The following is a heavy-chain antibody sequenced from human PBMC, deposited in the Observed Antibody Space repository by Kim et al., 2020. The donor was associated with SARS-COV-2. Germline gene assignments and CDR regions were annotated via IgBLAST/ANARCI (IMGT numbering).Heavy chain of an antibody. CDR2: ISSSSSTI. CDR3: ARGPTYYDILTGRHDAFDI. V-gene: IGHV3-48*02. D-gene: IGHD3-9*01. J-gene: IGHJ3*02. CDR1: GFTFSSYS. Sequence: GGSLRLSCAASGFTFSSYSMNWVRQAPGKGLEWVSYISSSSSTIYYADSVKGRFTISRDNAKNSLYLQMNSLRDEDTAVYYCARGPTYYDILTGRHDAFDIWGQGTMVTVSS.